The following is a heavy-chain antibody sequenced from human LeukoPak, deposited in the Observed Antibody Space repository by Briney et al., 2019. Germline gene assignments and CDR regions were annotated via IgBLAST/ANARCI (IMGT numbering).Heavy chain of an antibody. D-gene: IGHD3-10*01. J-gene: IGHJ4*02. Sequence: GGSLRLSCAASGFTFSSYWMSWVRQAPGKGLEWVANIKQDGSEKYYVDSVKGRFTISRDNAKNSLYLQMNSLRAEDTAVYYCAAMVRGVIKPDIDYWGQGTLVTVSS. CDR2: IKQDGSEK. CDR3: AAMVRGVIKPDIDY. V-gene: IGHV3-7*01. CDR1: GFTFSSYW.